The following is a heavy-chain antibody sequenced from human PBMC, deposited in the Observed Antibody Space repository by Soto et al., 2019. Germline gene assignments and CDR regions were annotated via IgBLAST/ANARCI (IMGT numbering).Heavy chain of an antibody. CDR3: ARDPPNYCSSTSCFLYYYGMDV. D-gene: IGHD2-2*01. Sequence: RASVKVSCKASGYTFTGYYMHWLRQAPGQGLEWMGWINPNSGGTNYAQKFQGRVTMTRDTSISTAYMELSRLRSDDTAVYYCARDPPNYCSSTSCFLYYYGMDVWGQGTTVTVSS. J-gene: IGHJ6*02. V-gene: IGHV1-2*02. CDR1: GYTFTGYY. CDR2: INPNSGGT.